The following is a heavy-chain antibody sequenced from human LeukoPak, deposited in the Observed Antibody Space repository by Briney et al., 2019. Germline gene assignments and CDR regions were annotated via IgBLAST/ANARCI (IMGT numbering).Heavy chain of an antibody. D-gene: IGHD5-18*01. CDR3: ATSLKYSYGTSDY. CDR1: GDTFSSYD. Sequence: GASVKVSCXASGDTFSSYDMRWVRQAPGQGLEWMGRIIPIFGAANYAQKFQGRVTMTTDESTSTAYMALSRLRSEDTAVYYCATSLKYSYGTSDYWGQGTLVTVSS. V-gene: IGHV1-69*05. J-gene: IGHJ4*02. CDR2: IIPIFGAA.